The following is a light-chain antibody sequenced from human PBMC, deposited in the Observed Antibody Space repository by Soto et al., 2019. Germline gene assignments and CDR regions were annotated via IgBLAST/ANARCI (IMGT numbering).Light chain of an antibody. CDR1: SSDVGGYNC. V-gene: IGLV2-8*01. CDR3: SSYAGSNIPVV. J-gene: IGLJ2*01. CDR2: EVS. Sequence: QSALTQPPSASGSPGQSVTISCTGTSSDVGGYNCVSWYQQHPGKAPKLMIYEVSKRPSGVPDRFSGSKSGNTASLTVSGLQAEDEADYYCSSYAGSNIPVVCGGGTQRTVL.